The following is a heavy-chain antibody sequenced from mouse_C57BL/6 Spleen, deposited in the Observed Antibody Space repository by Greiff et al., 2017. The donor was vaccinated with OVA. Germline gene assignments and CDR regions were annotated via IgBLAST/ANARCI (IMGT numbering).Heavy chain of an antibody. V-gene: IGHV1-82*01. CDR1: GYAFSSSW. D-gene: IGHD2-4*01. CDR2: IYPGDGDT. CDR3: ASSYYDIYAMDY. J-gene: IGHJ4*01. Sequence: QVQLQQSGPELVKPGASVKISCKASGYAFSSSWMNWVKQRPGKGLEWIGRIYPGDGDTNYNGKFKGKATLTADKSSSTAYMQLSSLTSEDSAVYFCASSYYDIYAMDYWGQGTSVTVSS.